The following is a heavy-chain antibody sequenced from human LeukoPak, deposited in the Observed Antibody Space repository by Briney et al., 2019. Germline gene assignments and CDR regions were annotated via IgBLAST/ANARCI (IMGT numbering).Heavy chain of an antibody. CDR3: ARPRGAVAPLDAFDI. J-gene: IGHJ3*02. CDR2: IYPGDSDT. CDR1: GYSFTSYW. V-gene: IGHV5-51*01. D-gene: IGHD6-19*01. Sequence: GESLKISCKGSGYSFTSYWIGWVRQMPGKGLEWMGIIYPGDSDTRYSPSFQGQVTISADKSISTAYLQWSSLKASDTAMYYCARPRGAVAPLDAFDIWGQGTMVTVSS.